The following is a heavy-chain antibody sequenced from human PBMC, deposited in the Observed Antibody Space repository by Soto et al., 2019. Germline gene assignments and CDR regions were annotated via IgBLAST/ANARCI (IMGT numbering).Heavy chain of an antibody. CDR3: ARAGIAARYGNWFDP. CDR2: ISSSGTFI. D-gene: IGHD6-6*01. Sequence: GGSLRLSCAASGFTFNTYTMNWVRQTPGQGLEWVASISSSGTFISYADSVKGRFTISRDNAKNSLYLQMSSLRGEDTAVYYCARAGIAARYGNWFDPWGQGTLVTVSS. J-gene: IGHJ5*02. V-gene: IGHV3-21*04. CDR1: GFTFNTYT.